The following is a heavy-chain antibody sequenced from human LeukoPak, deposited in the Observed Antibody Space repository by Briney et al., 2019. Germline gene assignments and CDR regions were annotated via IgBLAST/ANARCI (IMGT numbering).Heavy chain of an antibody. CDR2: ISYDGSNK. Sequence: PGGSLRLSCAASGFTFSSYAMHWVRQAPGKGLEWVAVISYDGSNKYYADSVKGRFTISRDNSKNTLYLQMNSLRAEDTAVYYCARVYYDSLTGYYNQVFGYWGQGTLVTVSS. CDR1: GFTFSSYA. CDR3: ARVYYDSLTGYYNQVFGY. J-gene: IGHJ4*02. D-gene: IGHD3-9*01. V-gene: IGHV3-30*04.